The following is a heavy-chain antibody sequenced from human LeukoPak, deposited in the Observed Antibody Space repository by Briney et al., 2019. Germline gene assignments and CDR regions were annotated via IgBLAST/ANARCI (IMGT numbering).Heavy chain of an antibody. J-gene: IGHJ3*02. CDR2: INHSGST. Sequence: SATLSLTCAVYGGSFSGYYWSWIRQPPGKGLGWIGEINHSGSTNYNPSLKSRVTISVDTSKNQFSLKLSSVTAADTAVYYCAKRPDAFDIWGQGTMVTVPS. V-gene: IGHV4-34*01. CDR3: AKRPDAFDI. CDR1: GGSFSGYY.